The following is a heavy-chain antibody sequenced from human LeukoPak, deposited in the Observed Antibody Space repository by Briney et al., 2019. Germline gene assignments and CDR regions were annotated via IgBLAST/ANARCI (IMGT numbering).Heavy chain of an antibody. CDR2: IYYSGST. V-gene: IGHV4-59*11. Sequence: SETLSLTCTVSGGSISSHYWSWIRQPPGKGLEWIGYIYYSGSTNYNPSLKSRVTISVDTSKNQFSLKLSSVTAADTAVYYCARADRASCSSGSCPYYYYYGMDVWGQGTTVTVSS. CDR3: ARADRASCSSGSCPYYYYYGMDV. CDR1: GGSISSHY. J-gene: IGHJ6*02. D-gene: IGHD2-15*01.